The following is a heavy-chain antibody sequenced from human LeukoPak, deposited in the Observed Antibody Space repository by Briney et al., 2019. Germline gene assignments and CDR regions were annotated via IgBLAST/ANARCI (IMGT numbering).Heavy chain of an antibody. CDR2: ISYDGSNK. D-gene: IGHD5-12*01. J-gene: IGHJ4*02. CDR1: GFTFSSYG. Sequence: GGSLRLSCAASGFTFSSYGMHWVRQAPGKGLEWVAVISYDGSNKYYADSVEGRFTISRDNSKNTLYLQMNSLRAEDTAVYYCAKDRHSGYDSFDYWGQGTLVTVSS. V-gene: IGHV3-30*18. CDR3: AKDRHSGYDSFDY.